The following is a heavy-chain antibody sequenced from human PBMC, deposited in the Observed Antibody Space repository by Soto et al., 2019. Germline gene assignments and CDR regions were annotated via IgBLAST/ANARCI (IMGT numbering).Heavy chain of an antibody. Sequence: PGGSLRLSCAASTFPFSTYWMTWVRQAPGKGLEWVANIHRDEIEKYYMDSVKGRFTISRDNAKNSLYLQMTSLRAEDTAVYYCAGGGLEPFDYWGQGALVTVSS. CDR2: IHRDEIEK. V-gene: IGHV3-7*01. D-gene: IGHD1-1*01. CDR1: TFPFSTYW. J-gene: IGHJ4*02. CDR3: AGGGLEPFDY.